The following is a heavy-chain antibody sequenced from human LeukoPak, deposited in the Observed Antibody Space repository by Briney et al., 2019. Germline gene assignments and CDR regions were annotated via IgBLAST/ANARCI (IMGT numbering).Heavy chain of an antibody. V-gene: IGHV3-53*01. D-gene: IGHD5-24*01. J-gene: IGHJ3*02. CDR2: IYSGGST. Sequence: PGGSLRLSCAASGFTVSSNYMTWVRQAPGKGLEWVSHIYSGGSTYYADSVKGRFTISRDNSKNTLYVQMNSLRAEDTAVYYCARHGYNPVGFDIWGQGTVVTVPS. CDR3: ARHGYNPVGFDI. CDR1: GFTVSSNY.